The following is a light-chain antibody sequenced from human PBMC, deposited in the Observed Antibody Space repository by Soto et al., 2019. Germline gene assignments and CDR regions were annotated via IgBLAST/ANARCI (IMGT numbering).Light chain of an antibody. V-gene: IGLV2-14*03. CDR3: SSYTGSSTYVV. CDR2: DVD. J-gene: IGLJ2*01. Sequence: QSALTQPASVSGSPGQSITISCTGTSSDVGGYNYVSWYQHHPGKAPKLMIYDVDIRPSGVSNRFSGSKSGNTASLTISGLQAEDEADYSCSSYTGSSTYVVFGGGTKLTVL. CDR1: SSDVGGYNY.